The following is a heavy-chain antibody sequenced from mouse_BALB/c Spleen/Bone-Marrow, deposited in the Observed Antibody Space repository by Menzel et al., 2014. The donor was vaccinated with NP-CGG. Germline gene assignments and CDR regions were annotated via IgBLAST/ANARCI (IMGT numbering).Heavy chain of an antibody. D-gene: IGHD2-1*01. V-gene: IGHV5-17*02. CDR3: ARGGNYAWFAY. CDR1: GFTFSSFG. CDR2: ISSGSSTI. J-gene: IGHJ3*01. Sequence: EVKLMESGGGLVQPGGSRKLSCAASGFTFSSFGMHWVRQAPEKGLEWVAYISSGSSTIYYADTVKGRFTISRDNPKNTLCLQMTSLRSEDTAMYYCARGGNYAWFAYWGQGTLVTVSA.